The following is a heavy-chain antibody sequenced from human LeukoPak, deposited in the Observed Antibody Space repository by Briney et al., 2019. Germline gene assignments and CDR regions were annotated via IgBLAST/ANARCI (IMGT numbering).Heavy chain of an antibody. CDR3: ARCGYDHCNIPLIH. V-gene: IGHV1-18*04. D-gene: IGHD5-12*01. CDR1: GYTFTSYG. CDR2: ISAYNGNT. J-gene: IGHJ4*02. Sequence: ASVKVSCKASGYTFTSYGISWVRQAPGQGLEWMGWISAYNGNTNYAQKLQGRVTMTTDTSTSTAYMELRSLRFDDTAVNYCARCGYDHCNIPLIHWGQGTLVTVSS.